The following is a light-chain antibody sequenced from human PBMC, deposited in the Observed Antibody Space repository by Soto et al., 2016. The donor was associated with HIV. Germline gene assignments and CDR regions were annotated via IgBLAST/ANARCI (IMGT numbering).Light chain of an antibody. J-gene: IGKJ4*01. CDR3: QKYNGVIT. Sequence: DIQMTQSPSSLSGSIGDRVSITCRASQDIYNYLAWYQQKPGKVPRLLISAAMNLESGVPSRFRGSGSGTEFTHTITSLQPEDIATYYCQKYNGVITFGGGTKVEI. V-gene: IGKV1-27*01. CDR2: AAM. CDR1: QDIYNY.